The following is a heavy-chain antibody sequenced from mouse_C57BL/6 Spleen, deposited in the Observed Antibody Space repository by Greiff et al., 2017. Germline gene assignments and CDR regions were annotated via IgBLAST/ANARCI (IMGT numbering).Heavy chain of an antibody. CDR3: AKEGYDGYYVVYFDV. CDR2: IWRGGST. CDR1: GFSLTSYG. D-gene: IGHD2-3*01. V-gene: IGHV2-5*01. J-gene: IGHJ1*03. Sequence: QVQLQQSGPGLVQPSQSLSITCTVSGFSLTSYGVHWVRQSPGKGLEWLGVIWRGGSTDYNAAFMSRLSITKDHSKSQVFFKMNSLQADDAAIYYCAKEGYDGYYVVYFDVWGTGATVTVSS.